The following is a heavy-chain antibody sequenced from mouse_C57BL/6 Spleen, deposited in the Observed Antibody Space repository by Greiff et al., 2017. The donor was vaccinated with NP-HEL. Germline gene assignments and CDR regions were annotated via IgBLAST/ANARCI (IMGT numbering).Heavy chain of an antibody. Sequence: VQLQQPGAELVKPGASVKLSCKASGYTFTSYWMHWVKQRPGQGLEWIGMIHPNSGSTNYNEKFKSKATLTVDKSSSTAYMQLSSLTSEDSAVYDCARSGTKVEGFAYEGQGTLVTVSA. V-gene: IGHV1-64*01. CDR3: ARSGTKVEGFAY. CDR2: IHPNSGST. J-gene: IGHJ3*01. CDR1: GYTFTSYW. D-gene: IGHD1-1*01.